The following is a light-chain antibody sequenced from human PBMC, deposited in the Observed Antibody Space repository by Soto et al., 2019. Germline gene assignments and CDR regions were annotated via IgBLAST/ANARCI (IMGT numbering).Light chain of an antibody. J-gene: IGKJ1*01. CDR2: AAS. Sequence: DIQLTQSPSSLSAYVGDRVTITCRASQSISTHLNWYQQTPGKAPKLLIYAASNLQRWVPSRFSASGSETDFTLTISSLQPEDFGTYFCQRSYIPPWTLGQGTKVNIK. CDR1: QSISTH. V-gene: IGKV1-39*01. CDR3: QRSYIPPWT.